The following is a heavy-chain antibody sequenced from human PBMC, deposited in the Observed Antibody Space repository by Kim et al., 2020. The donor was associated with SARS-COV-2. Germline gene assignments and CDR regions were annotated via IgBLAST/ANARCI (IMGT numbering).Heavy chain of an antibody. D-gene: IGHD3-22*01. J-gene: IGHJ6*02. Sequence: SLKSRVTISVDTSKNQFSLKLSSVTAADTAVYYCARLTTGDYYYYGMDVWGQGTTVTVSS. V-gene: IGHV4-61*07. CDR3: ARLTTGDYYYYGMDV.